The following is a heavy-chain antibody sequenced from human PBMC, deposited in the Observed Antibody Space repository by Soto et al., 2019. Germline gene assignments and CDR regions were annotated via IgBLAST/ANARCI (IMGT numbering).Heavy chain of an antibody. Sequence: GESLKISCKGSGYRFSSYWIGWVRQMPGKGLEWMGIIYPGDSDVKYSPSFQGHVTISADKSINTAYLQWSSLKASDTAIYYCATIGEGSGSDCHTGDFEVWDQGGLVSGSS. J-gene: IGHJ4*02. D-gene: IGHD2-21*02. CDR3: ATIGEGSGSDCHTGDFEV. CDR2: IYPGDSDV. CDR1: GYRFSSYW. V-gene: IGHV5-51*01.